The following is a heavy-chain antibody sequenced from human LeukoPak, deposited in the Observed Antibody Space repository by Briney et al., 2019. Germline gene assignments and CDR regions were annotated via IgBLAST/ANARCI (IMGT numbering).Heavy chain of an antibody. CDR3: ARVRGAYYYYYMDV. J-gene: IGHJ6*03. CDR2: IYYSGST. D-gene: IGHD3-10*01. V-gene: IGHV4-59*01. Sequence: PSETLSLTCTVSGGSISSYYWSWIRQPPGKGLEWIGYIYYSGSTNYSPSLKSRVTISVDTSKNQFSLKLSSVTAADTAVYYCARVRGAYYYYYMDVWGKGTTVTVSS. CDR1: GGSISSYY.